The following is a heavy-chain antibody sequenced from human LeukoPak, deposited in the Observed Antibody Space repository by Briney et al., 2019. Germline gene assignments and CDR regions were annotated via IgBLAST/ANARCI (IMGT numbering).Heavy chain of an antibody. CDR2: INQDESSQ. CDR3: AKDGPPSGGGYFDY. CDR1: GFSFTTYW. D-gene: IGHD3-10*01. Sequence: PGGSLRLSCAASGFSFTTYWMGWVRQAPGKGLEGVANINQDESSQYYVDAVRGRFTISRDNAKNSLYLQMNSLRAEDTALYYCAKDGPPSGGGYFDYWGQGTLVTVSS. J-gene: IGHJ4*02. V-gene: IGHV3-7*03.